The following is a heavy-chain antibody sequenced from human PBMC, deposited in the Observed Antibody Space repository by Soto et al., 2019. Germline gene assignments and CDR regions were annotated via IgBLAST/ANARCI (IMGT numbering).Heavy chain of an antibody. CDR2: IYYSGST. J-gene: IGHJ4*02. CDR1: GGSISSGGYY. D-gene: IGHD2-8*02. Sequence: SETLSLTCTVSGGSISSGGYYWSWIRQHPGKGLEWIGYIYYSGSTYYNPSLKSRVTISVDTSKNQFSLKLSSVSAADTAVYYFARSEVVLPAVRPFDYWGQGTLVTVRS. CDR3: ARSEVVLPAVRPFDY. V-gene: IGHV4-31*03.